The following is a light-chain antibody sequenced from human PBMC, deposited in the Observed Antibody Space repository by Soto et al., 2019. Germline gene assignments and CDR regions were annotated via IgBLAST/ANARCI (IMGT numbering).Light chain of an antibody. CDR1: SSDVGGQNY. J-gene: IGLJ1*01. CDR3: GSYISSSTAEV. Sequence: QSVLTQPASVSGSPGQSITISCTGTSSDVGGQNYVSWYQQHPGKAPKLIISDVGNRPSGVSNRFSGSKSGNTASLTISGLQAEDETDYYCGSYISSSTAEVFGTGTKVTVL. V-gene: IGLV2-14*03. CDR2: DVG.